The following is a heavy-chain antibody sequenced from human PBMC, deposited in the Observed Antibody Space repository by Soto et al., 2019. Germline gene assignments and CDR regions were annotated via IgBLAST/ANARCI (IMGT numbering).Heavy chain of an antibody. CDR1: GRSLSDYY. D-gene: IGHD3-3*01. Sequence: PSETLSRTCAVYGRSLSDYYWSWIRQPPGKGLEWIGEINHSGITNYNPSLKSRVTISVDTSKNQFSLKLSSVTAADTAVYYCARGRRTIFGVVVGNWFDPWGQGTLVTYPQ. V-gene: IGHV4-34*01. CDR3: ARGRRTIFGVVVGNWFDP. CDR2: INHSGIT. J-gene: IGHJ5*02.